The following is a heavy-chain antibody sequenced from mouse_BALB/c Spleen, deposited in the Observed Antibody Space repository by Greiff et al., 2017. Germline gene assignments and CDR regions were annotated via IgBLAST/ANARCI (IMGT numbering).Heavy chain of an antibody. CDR3: ARLYAYAMDY. D-gene: IGHD1-1*01. Sequence: EVKLVESGGGLVQPGGSLKLSCAASGFTFSSYTMSWVRQTPEKRLEWVAYISNGGGSTYYPDTVKGRFTISRDNAKNTLYLQMSSLKSEDTAMYYCARLYAYAMDYWGQGTSVTVSS. V-gene: IGHV5-12-2*01. J-gene: IGHJ4*01. CDR1: GFTFSSYT. CDR2: ISNGGGST.